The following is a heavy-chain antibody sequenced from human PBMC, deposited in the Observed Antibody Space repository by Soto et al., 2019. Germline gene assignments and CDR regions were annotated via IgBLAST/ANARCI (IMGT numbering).Heavy chain of an antibody. CDR2: IYWDDDK. J-gene: IGHJ4*02. D-gene: IGHD6-13*01. V-gene: IGHV2-5*02. CDR1: GFSLSTSGVG. Sequence: QITLKESGPTLVKPTQTLTLTCSFSGFSLSTSGVGVGWIRQPPGKALEWLALIYWDDDKRYSPSLERRLTITRDTSKNQVVLTMTNMNPVDTATYYCARRRRAAGGYYFDYWCQGALITVSS. CDR3: ARRRRAAGGYYFDY.